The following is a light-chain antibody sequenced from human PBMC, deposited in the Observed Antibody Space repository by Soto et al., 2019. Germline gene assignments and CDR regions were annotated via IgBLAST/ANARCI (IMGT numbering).Light chain of an antibody. V-gene: IGKV3-20*01. J-gene: IGKJ5*01. Sequence: EIVLTQSPGTLSLSPGERATLSCRASQSVNNNYLAWYQQKPGQAPRLLIHGAAIRATGIPARFSGSGSGADFTLTISRLEPEDFAVYYCQQYGSSPGTFGQGTRLEIK. CDR2: GAA. CDR3: QQYGSSPGT. CDR1: QSVNNNY.